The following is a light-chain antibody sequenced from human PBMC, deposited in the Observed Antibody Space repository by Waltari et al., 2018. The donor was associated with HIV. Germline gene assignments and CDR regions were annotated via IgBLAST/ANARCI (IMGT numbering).Light chain of an antibody. Sequence: QSALTQPASVSGSPGQSITISCTGTSSDVGSYYLVSWYQQHPGKAPKLMSYEVSKRPSGVSNLFSGSKSGNTASLTISGLQAEDEADYYCCSYAGSSTFVVFGGGTKLTVL. CDR2: EVS. V-gene: IGLV2-23*02. CDR3: CSYAGSSTFVV. CDR1: SSDVGSYYL. J-gene: IGLJ2*01.